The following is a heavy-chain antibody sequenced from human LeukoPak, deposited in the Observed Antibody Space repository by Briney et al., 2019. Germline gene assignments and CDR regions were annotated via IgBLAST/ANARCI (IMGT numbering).Heavy chain of an antibody. CDR3: ARDQNWAIDY. J-gene: IGHJ4*02. CDR2: IYHSGST. CDR1: AYSISSGYY. D-gene: IGHD7-27*01. Sequence: SETLSLTCSVSAYSISSGYYWGWIRQPPGKGLEWIGSIYHSGSTYYNPSLKSRVTISVDASKNQFSLKLSSVTAADTAVYYCARDQNWAIDYWGQGTLVTVFS. V-gene: IGHV4-38-2*02.